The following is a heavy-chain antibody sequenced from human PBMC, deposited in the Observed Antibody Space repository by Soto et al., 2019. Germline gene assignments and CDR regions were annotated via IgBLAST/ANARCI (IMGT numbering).Heavy chain of an antibody. CDR3: ARGIRRSYYYYYMDV. J-gene: IGHJ6*03. Sequence: ASVKVSCKASGYTFTSYDINWVRQATGQGLEWMGRMNPNSGNTGYAQKFQGRVNMTRNTSISTAYMELSSLRSEDTAVYYFARGIRRSYYYYYMDVWGKGTTVTVSS. V-gene: IGHV1-8*01. CDR2: MNPNSGNT. D-gene: IGHD1-1*01. CDR1: GYTFTSYD.